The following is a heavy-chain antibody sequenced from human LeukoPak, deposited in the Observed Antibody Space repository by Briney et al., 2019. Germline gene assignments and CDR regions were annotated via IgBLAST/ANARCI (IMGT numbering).Heavy chain of an antibody. CDR3: TLTTFGVVHYFDY. CDR1: GFTFSSYA. Sequence: PGGSLRLPCATSGFTFSSYAMHWVRQAPGKGLEWVALISYDGINQYYADSVKGRFIISRDNSKNTLYLQLNSLRLEDTAVYYCTLTTFGVVHYFDYWGQGTLVTVSS. D-gene: IGHD1/OR15-1a*01. J-gene: IGHJ4*02. V-gene: IGHV3-30*04. CDR2: ISYDGINQ.